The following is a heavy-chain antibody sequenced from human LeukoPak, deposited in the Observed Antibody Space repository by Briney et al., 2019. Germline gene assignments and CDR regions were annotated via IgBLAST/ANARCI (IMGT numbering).Heavy chain of an antibody. CDR3: AKGDGYNYPSDY. D-gene: IGHD5-12*01. CDR2: ITSSGGST. J-gene: IGHJ4*02. V-gene: IGHV3-23*01. Sequence: GGSLRLSCAASGFTFSNYAMSWVRQAPGKGLEWVSAITSSGGSTYYADSVQGRFTISRDNSKNTMYLQMNSLRAEDTAVYYCAKGDGYNYPSDYWGQGTLVTVSS. CDR1: GFTFSNYA.